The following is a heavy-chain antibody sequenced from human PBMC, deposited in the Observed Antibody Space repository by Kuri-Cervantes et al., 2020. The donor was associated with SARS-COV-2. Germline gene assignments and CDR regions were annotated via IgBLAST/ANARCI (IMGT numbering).Heavy chain of an antibody. CDR1: GFTFSSCA. J-gene: IGHJ4*02. V-gene: IGHV3-30*04. Sequence: GGSLRLSCAASGFTFSSCAMYWVRLAPGKGLEWVAFISYDGSSEYYADSVRGRFTVSRDNSKNTLYLQVNSLRADDTAVYYCAKDRVGVQDYWGQGTQVTVSS. D-gene: IGHD2-21*01. CDR3: AKDRVGVQDY. CDR2: ISYDGSSE.